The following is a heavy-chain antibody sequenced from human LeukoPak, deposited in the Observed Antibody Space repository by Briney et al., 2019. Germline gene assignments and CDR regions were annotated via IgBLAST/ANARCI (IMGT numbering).Heavy chain of an antibody. CDR2: IYYSGST. CDR1: GGSISSYY. Sequence: SETLSLTCTVSGGSISSYYWSWIRQPPGKGLEWIGYIYYSGSTNYNPSLKSRVTISVDTSKNQFSLKLSSVTAADTAVYYCARQGDYDSSGYSIYSDYWGQGTLVTVSS. V-gene: IGHV4-59*08. D-gene: IGHD3-22*01. J-gene: IGHJ4*02. CDR3: ARQGDYDSSGYSIYSDY.